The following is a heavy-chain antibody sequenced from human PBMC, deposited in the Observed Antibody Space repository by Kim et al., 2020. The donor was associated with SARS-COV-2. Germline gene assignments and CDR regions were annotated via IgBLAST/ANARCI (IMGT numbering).Heavy chain of an antibody. CDR3: ATGPRRFGELLPFDY. Sequence: ASVKVSCKVSGYTLTELSMHWVRQAPGKGLEWMGGFDPEDGETIYAQKFQGRVTMTEDTSTDTAYMELSSLRSEDTAVYYCATGPRRFGELLPFDYWGQGTLVTVSS. CDR1: GYTLTELS. D-gene: IGHD3-10*01. V-gene: IGHV1-24*01. CDR2: FDPEDGET. J-gene: IGHJ4*02.